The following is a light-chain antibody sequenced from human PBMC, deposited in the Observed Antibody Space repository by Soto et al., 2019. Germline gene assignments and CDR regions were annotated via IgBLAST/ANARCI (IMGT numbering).Light chain of an antibody. CDR1: SSDVGSYNL. J-gene: IGLJ1*01. CDR3: AAWDDSLNGYV. Sequence: QSVLTQPAAVSGSPGQSITISCTGTSSDVGSYNLISWYQQYPDKAPKLMIYDVNQRPSGVSDRFSGSKSGTSASLAITGLQSEDEADYYCAAWDDSLNGYVFGTGTKVTVL. CDR2: DVN. V-gene: IGLV2-23*02.